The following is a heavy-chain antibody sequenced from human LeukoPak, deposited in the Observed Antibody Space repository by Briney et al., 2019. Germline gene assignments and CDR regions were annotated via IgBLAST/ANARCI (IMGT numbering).Heavy chain of an antibody. J-gene: IGHJ3*02. CDR1: GYTFTSYY. V-gene: IGHV1-46*01. D-gene: IGHD2/OR15-2a*01. CDR3: ARDLYAPPKGDVFDI. Sequence: GASVKVSCKASGYTFTSYYMHWVRQAPGQGLEWMGIINPSGGSTSYAQKFQGRVTMTRDTSTSTVYMELSSLRSEDTAVYYCARDLYAPPKGDVFDIWGQGKMLTVFS. CDR2: INPSGGST.